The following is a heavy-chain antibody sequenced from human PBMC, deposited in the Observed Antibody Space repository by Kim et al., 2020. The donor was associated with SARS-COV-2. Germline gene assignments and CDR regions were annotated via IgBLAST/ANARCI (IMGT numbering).Heavy chain of an antibody. CDR1: GGSISSYY. CDR3: AREGDRTYYYGMDV. V-gene: IGHV4-59*01. CDR2: IHYSGST. D-gene: IGHD3-10*01. J-gene: IGHJ6*02. Sequence: SETLSLTCTVSGGSISSYYWSWIRQPPGKGLEWIGYIHYSGSTNYNPSLKSRVTISADTSKNQFSLKLSSVTAADTAVYYCAREGDRTYYYGMDVWGQGTTVTVSS.